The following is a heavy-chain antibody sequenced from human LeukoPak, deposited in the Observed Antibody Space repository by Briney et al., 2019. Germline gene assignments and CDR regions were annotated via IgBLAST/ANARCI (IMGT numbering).Heavy chain of an antibody. CDR2: ISSRSSTI. Sequence: GGSLRLSCAASGFTFSTHDLNWVRQAPGKGLEWVSFISSRSSTIYYADSVKGRFTISRDNAKNSLYLQMNSLRAEDTAVYYCASTRPGRAAAILGGAFDIWGQGTMVTVSS. V-gene: IGHV3-48*04. CDR3: ASTRPGRAAAILGGAFDI. CDR1: GFTFSTHD. J-gene: IGHJ3*02. D-gene: IGHD6-13*01.